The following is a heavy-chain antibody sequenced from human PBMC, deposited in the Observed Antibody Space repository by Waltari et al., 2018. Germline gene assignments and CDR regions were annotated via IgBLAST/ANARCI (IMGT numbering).Heavy chain of an antibody. J-gene: IGHJ2*01. CDR2: ISYDGSNK. Sequence: QVQLVESGGGVVQPGRSLRPSCAAYGFTFSSYAMPWVRQAPGKGLEWVAVISYDGSNKYYADSVKGRFTISRDNSKNTLYLQMNSLRAEDTAVYYCARDRRAYDYGDLRGYWYFDLWGRGTLVTVSS. CDR3: ARDRRAYDYGDLRGYWYFDL. D-gene: IGHD4-17*01. V-gene: IGHV3-30-3*01. CDR1: GFTFSSYA.